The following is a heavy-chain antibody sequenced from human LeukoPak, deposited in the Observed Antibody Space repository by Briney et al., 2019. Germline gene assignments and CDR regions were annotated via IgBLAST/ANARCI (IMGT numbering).Heavy chain of an antibody. J-gene: IGHJ4*02. CDR3: TTTSVAGTMGY. V-gene: IGHV3-15*01. D-gene: IGHD6-19*01. CDR2: IKSKTDGGTT. Sequence: GGSLKLSCAASGFTFSNAWMSWVRQAPGQGLEWVGRIKSKTDGGTTDYAAPVKGRFTISRDDSKSTLYLQMNSLKAEDTAVYYCTTTSVAGTMGYWGQGTLVTVSS. CDR1: GFTFSNAW.